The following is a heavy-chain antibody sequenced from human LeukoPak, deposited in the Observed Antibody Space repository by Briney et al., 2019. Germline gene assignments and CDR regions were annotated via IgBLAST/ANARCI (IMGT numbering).Heavy chain of an antibody. CDR2: VSASGTT. V-gene: IGHV4-61*02. D-gene: IGHD1-26*01. CDR1: GGSVSSGLYY. J-gene: IGHJ3*02. CDR3: ASTLQNAWELPRDPFDI. Sequence: PSETLSLTCTVSGGSVSSGLYYWTWIRQPAGKGLEWVGRVSASGTTDYNPSLKSRVIISVDTSKNQFSLKLSSVTAADTAVYYCASTLQNAWELPRDPFDIWGQGTMVTVSS.